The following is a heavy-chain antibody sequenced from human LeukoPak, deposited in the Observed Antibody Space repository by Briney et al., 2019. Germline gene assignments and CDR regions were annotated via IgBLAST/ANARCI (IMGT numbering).Heavy chain of an antibody. V-gene: IGHV4-61*02. CDR2: IYTSGST. J-gene: IGHJ6*02. Sequence: SETLSLTCTVSGCSISSGSYYWSWIRQPAGKGLEWIGRIYTSGSTNYNPSLKSRVTISVDTSKNQFSLKLSSVTAADTAVYYCARDPHPKYYYGSGSYPPRGMDVWGQGTTVTVSS. CDR3: ARDPHPKYYYGSGSYPPRGMDV. D-gene: IGHD3-10*01. CDR1: GCSISSGSYY.